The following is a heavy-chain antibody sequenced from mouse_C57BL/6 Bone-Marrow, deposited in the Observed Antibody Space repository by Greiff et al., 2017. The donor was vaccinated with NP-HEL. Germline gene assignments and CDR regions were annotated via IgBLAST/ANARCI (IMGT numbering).Heavy chain of an antibody. V-gene: IGHV1-54*01. D-gene: IGHD2-2*01. CDR2: INPGSGGT. CDR3: ARSVTTRARFDY. CDR1: GYAFTNYL. Sequence: VQLQQSGAELVRPGTSVKVSCKASGYAFTNYLIEWVKQRPGQGLEWIGVINPGSGGTNYNEKFKGKATLTADKSSSTAYMQRSSLTSEDSAVYFCARSVTTRARFDYWGQGTTLTVSS. J-gene: IGHJ2*01.